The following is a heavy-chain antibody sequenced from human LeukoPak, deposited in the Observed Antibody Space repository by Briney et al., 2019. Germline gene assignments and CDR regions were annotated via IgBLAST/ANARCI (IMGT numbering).Heavy chain of an antibody. CDR1: GFIFSNYG. V-gene: IGHV3-30*19. CDR2: ISYDGSSK. CDR3: ARARSSYGYGDAFDI. J-gene: IGHJ3*02. Sequence: GGSLRLSCTTSGFIFSNYGMHWVRQAPGKGLEWVAVISYDGSSKYYADSVKGRFTISRDNSKNTLYLQMNSLRAEDTAVYYCARARSSYGYGDAFDIWGQGTMVTVSS. D-gene: IGHD5-18*01.